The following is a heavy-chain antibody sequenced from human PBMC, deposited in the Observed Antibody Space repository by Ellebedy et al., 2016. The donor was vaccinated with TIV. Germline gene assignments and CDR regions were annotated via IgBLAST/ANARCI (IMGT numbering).Heavy chain of an antibody. D-gene: IGHD4-17*01. Sequence: GESLKISCAASGFTFSSYGMHWVRQAPGRGLEWVAVISYDGSNKYYADSVKGRFTISRDNSKNTLYLQMNSLRAEDTAVYYCAKLPTMTTVTPRHQVDYWGQGTLVTVSS. CDR1: GFTFSSYG. CDR3: AKLPTMTTVTPRHQVDY. CDR2: ISYDGSNK. J-gene: IGHJ4*02. V-gene: IGHV3-30*18.